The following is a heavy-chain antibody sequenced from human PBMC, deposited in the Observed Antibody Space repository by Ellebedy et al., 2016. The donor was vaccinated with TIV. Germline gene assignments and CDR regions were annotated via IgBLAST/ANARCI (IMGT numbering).Heavy chain of an antibody. V-gene: IGHV4-61*01. CDR1: GGSVSSGSYY. CDR3: ARTEDGDYAFESGIFDY. Sequence: MPSETLSLTCTVSGGSVSSGSYYWSWIRQPPGKGLEWIGYIYYSGRTHYNPSLKSRVTISADRSTNQFSLKLSSVTAADTAVYYCARTEDGDYAFESGIFDYWGQGTLVTVSS. J-gene: IGHJ4*02. D-gene: IGHD4-17*01. CDR2: IYYSGRT.